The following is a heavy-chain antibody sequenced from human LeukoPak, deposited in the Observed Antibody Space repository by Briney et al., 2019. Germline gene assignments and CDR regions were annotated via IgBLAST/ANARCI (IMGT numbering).Heavy chain of an antibody. D-gene: IGHD3-22*01. J-gene: IGHJ4*02. CDR3: AKDRPNYYGSNGHYYRRDGDY. CDR1: GFTFSICA. CDR2: ITSSGDGT. Sequence: GGSLRLSCAASGFTFSICAMSWVRQAPGKGLQWVSSITSSGDGTYYADSVKGRFTISRDNSENTLYLQMNSLRVEDTAVYFCAKDRPNYYGSNGHYYRRDGDYWGQGTLVTVSS. V-gene: IGHV3-23*01.